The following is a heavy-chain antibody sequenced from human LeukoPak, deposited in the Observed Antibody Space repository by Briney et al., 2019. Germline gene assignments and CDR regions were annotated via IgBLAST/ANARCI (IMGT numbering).Heavy chain of an antibody. CDR1: GYNFSNYW. CDR3: ARKANGMAAPFDS. V-gene: IGHV5-51*01. Sequence: GESLKISCEASGYNFSNYWINWVRQKPGKGLEWMGINYPSDSDTRYGPSFQGHVTISADRSANTAYLQWSRLEASNTAKYFCARKANGMAAPFDSWAQGTLVTVSS. CDR2: NYPSDSDT. J-gene: IGHJ4*02. D-gene: IGHD6-13*01.